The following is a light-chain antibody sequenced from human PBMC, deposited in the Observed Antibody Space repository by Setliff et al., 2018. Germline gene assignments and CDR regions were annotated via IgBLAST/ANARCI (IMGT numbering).Light chain of an antibody. Sequence: DTVLTQSPATLSLSPGDRATLSCRASQPLRTSLAWYQQKPGQAPRLVIYDASHRATGIPARFSGSGFGTDFTLTISSLEPEDFAVYYCQQRSNWITFGQGTRLEIK. V-gene: IGKV3-11*01. CDR3: QQRSNWIT. CDR1: QPLRTS. J-gene: IGKJ5*01. CDR2: DAS.